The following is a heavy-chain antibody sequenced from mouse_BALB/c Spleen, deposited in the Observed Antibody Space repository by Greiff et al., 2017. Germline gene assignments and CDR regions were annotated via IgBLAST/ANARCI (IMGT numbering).Heavy chain of an antibody. Sequence: EVQLVESGGGLVKPGGSLKLSCAASGFAFSSYDMSWVRQTPEKRLEWVAYISSGGGSTYYPDTVKGRFTISRDNAKNTLYLKMSSLKSEDTAMYYCARWFYYAMDYWGQGTSVTVSS. CDR3: ARWFYYAMDY. V-gene: IGHV5-12-1*01. CDR2: ISSGGGST. D-gene: IGHD2-2*01. CDR1: GFAFSSYD. J-gene: IGHJ4*01.